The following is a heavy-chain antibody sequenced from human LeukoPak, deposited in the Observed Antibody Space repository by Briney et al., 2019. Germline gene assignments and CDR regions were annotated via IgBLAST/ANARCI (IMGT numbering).Heavy chain of an antibody. J-gene: IGHJ4*02. CDR1: GFTFSSYA. CDR2: ISYDGSNK. Sequence: GRSLRLSCAASGFTFSSYAMHWVRQAPGKGLEWGAVISYDGSNKNYADSVKGRFTISRDNSKNTLYLQMSSLRAEDTAVYYCARERLWFGELLFYFDYWGQGTLVTVSS. D-gene: IGHD3-10*01. V-gene: IGHV3-30*04. CDR3: ARERLWFGELLFYFDY.